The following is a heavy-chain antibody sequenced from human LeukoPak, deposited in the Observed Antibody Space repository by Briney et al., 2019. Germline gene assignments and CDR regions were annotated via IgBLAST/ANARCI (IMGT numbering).Heavy chain of an antibody. Sequence: RRSLRLSCAASGFTFSRYAMHWVPQAPGKGLERVSVISFDGSNKYYTDSVKGRFTISRDKAKNSLYLQMNSLRAEDMRVYYCVRESEAAGEWFDYWGQGTLVTVSS. CDR2: ISFDGSNK. V-gene: IGHV3-30-3*01. CDR3: VRESEAAGEWFDY. J-gene: IGHJ4*02. D-gene: IGHD2-8*01. CDR1: GFTFSRYA.